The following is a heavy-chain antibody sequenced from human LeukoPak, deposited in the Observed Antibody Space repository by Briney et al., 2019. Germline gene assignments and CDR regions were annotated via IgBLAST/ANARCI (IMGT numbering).Heavy chain of an antibody. D-gene: IGHD2-2*02. CDR1: GGSITGYY. CDR3: ARHEKNEYQLLYPNYNWFDP. CDR2: IYYSGST. J-gene: IGHJ5*02. V-gene: IGHV4-59*08. Sequence: PSETLSLTCTVSGGSITGYYWSWIRQPPGKGLEWIGYIYYSGSTNYTPSLKSRVTISVDTSKNQFSLKLSSVTAADTAVYYCARHEKNEYQLLYPNYNWFDPWGQGTLVTVSS.